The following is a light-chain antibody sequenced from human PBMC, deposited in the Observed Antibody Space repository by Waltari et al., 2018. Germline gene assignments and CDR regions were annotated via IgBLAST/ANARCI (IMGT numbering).Light chain of an antibody. J-gene: IGKJ1*01. CDR3: MQALQTPA. V-gene: IGKV2-28*01. CDR1: QSLLHSNGYNY. CDR2: LGS. Sequence: DIVVTQSPLSLPVTPGEPASISCRSSQSLLHSNGYNYLDWYLQKPGQSPQLLIYLGSNRASGVHDRFSGSGSGTDFTLKISRVEAEDVGVYYCMQALQTPAFGQGTKVEIK.